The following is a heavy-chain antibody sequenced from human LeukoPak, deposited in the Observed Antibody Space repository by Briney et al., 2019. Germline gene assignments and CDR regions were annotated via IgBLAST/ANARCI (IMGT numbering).Heavy chain of an antibody. CDR2: ISSSSSYI. CDR1: GFTFSSYS. CDR3: ASAIAARRGGFDY. V-gene: IGHV3-21*01. J-gene: IGHJ4*02. Sequence: PGGSLRLSCAASGFTFSSYSMNWVRQAPGKGLEWVSSISSSSSYIYYADSVKGRFTISRDNAKNSLYLQMNSLRAEDTAVYYCASAIAARRGGFDYWGQGTLVTVSS. D-gene: IGHD6-6*01.